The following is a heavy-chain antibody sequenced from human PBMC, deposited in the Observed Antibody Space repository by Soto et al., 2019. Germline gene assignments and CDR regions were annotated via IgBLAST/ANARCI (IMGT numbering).Heavy chain of an antibody. V-gene: IGHV3-21*01. CDR3: ARDRREYCSSISCLNGMDV. CDR1: GFTFSSYS. J-gene: IGHJ6*02. Sequence: EVQLVESGGGLVKPGGSLRLSCAASGFTFSSYSMNWVRQAPGKGLEWVSSISSSSYIYYADSVKGRFTISRENAKNSLYMQMNSLRAEDTAVYYCARDRREYCSSISCLNGMDVWCQGTTLTVSS. D-gene: IGHD2-2*01. CDR2: ISSSSYI.